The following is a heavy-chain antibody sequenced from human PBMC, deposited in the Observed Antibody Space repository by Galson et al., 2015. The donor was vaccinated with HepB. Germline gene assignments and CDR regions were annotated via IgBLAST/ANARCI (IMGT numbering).Heavy chain of an antibody. CDR1: GGSLSTKY. CDR3: ARHVERELPNHDAFDI. J-gene: IGHJ3*02. Sequence: SETLSLTCTVSGGSLSTKYWSWIRQSPGKGLEWIGYIYHGGSPNYKDSLKSRITMSLDTSKNQFSLRLRSVTVTDTAVYYCARHVERELPNHDAFDIWGQGTMVTVSS. V-gene: IGHV4-59*08. D-gene: IGHD3-10*01. CDR2: IYHGGSP.